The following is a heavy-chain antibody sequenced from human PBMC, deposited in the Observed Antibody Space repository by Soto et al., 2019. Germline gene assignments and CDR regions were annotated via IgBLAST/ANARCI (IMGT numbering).Heavy chain of an antibody. D-gene: IGHD2-15*01. J-gene: IGHJ4*02. CDR1: GFTFSSYA. CDR2: ISGSGGST. CDR3: ATVPAAIVVVVAAKIWGGY. V-gene: IGHV3-23*01. Sequence: GGTLRLSGAASGFTFSSYAMSWVRQSPGKGLEWVSAISGSGGSTYYADSVKGRFTISRENSKNTLYLQMNRLSAEDTAVYYSATVPAAIVVVVAAKIWGGYWDKGTLITVSS.